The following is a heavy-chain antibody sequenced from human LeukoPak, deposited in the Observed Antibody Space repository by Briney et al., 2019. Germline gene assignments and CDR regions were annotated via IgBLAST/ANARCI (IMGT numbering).Heavy chain of an antibody. Sequence: GGSLRLSCAASGFTFSSYGLSWVRQAPGKGLEWVSAISAGGVSTYSADSVKGRFTISRDNSKNTLYLQMNSLRAEDTAVYYCAKSMVRGVIPYDYWGQGTLVTVSS. CDR2: ISAGGVST. D-gene: IGHD3-10*01. CDR3: AKSMVRGVIPYDY. J-gene: IGHJ4*02. CDR1: GFTFSSYG. V-gene: IGHV3-23*01.